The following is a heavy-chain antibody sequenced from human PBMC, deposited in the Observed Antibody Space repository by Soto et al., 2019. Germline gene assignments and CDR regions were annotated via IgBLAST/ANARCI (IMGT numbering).Heavy chain of an antibody. CDR1: GFTFSSYA. D-gene: IGHD4-4*01. Sequence: VQLLESGGGLVQPGGSLRLSCAASGFTFSSYAMTWVRQAPGKGLEWVSAIGNGGGNTFYADSVKGRFTISRDNSKNTLYLQMNSLRAEVTAVYYCAKKFSVDLTTVPEFDYWGQGTLVTVSS. J-gene: IGHJ4*02. CDR2: IGNGGGNT. V-gene: IGHV3-23*01. CDR3: AKKFSVDLTTVPEFDY.